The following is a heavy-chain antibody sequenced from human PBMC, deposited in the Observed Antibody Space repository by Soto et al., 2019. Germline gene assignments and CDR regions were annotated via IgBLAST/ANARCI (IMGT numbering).Heavy chain of an antibody. D-gene: IGHD1-26*01. V-gene: IGHV4-34*01. CDR1: GGSFSGYY. Sequence: SETLSLTCAVYGGSFSGYYWSWIRQPPGKGLEWIGEINHSGSTNYNPSLKSRVTISVDTSKNQFSLKLSSVTAADTAVYYCARGGQWELEGGDYYYYGMDVWGQGTTVTVS. CDR2: INHSGST. J-gene: IGHJ6*02. CDR3: ARGGQWELEGGDYYYYGMDV.